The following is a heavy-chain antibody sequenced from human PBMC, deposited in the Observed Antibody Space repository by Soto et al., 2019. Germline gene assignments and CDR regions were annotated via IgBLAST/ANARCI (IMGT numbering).Heavy chain of an antibody. D-gene: IGHD6-13*01. CDR3: ARDLYSSSWYYYYGMDV. Sequence: TGGSLRLSCAASGFTFSSYAMHWVRQAPGKGLEWVAVISYDGSNKYYADSVKGRFTISRDNSKNTLYLQMNSLRAEDTAVYYCARDLYSSSWYYYYGMDVWGQGTTVTVSS. CDR1: GFTFSSYA. J-gene: IGHJ6*02. CDR2: ISYDGSNK. V-gene: IGHV3-30-3*01.